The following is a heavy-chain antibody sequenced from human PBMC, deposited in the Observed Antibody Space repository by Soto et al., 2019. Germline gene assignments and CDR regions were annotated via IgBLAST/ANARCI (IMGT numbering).Heavy chain of an antibody. J-gene: IGHJ5*02. D-gene: IGHD3-22*01. CDR3: AREVDSGYYVRWFDP. Sequence: SSVEVSCKXSGGTFSTFGINWVRQAPGQGVEWMGGIIPMFGTATYAQKLQDRVTITADESTSTVYMELSSLRSEDTAVYYCAREVDSGYYVRWFDPWGQGTLVTVSS. CDR2: IIPMFGTA. V-gene: IGHV1-69*13. CDR1: GGTFSTFG.